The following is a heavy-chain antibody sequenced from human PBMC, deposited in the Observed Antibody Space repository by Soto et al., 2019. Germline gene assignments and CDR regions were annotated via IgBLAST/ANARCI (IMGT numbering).Heavy chain of an antibody. Sequence: QVQLQESGPGLVKTSETLSLTCTVSGGSISSYYWSWIRQPPGKGLEWIGFIFYSGSTSYNPSLKRRVTISIDTSEYQFSLKLNSVTAADTAVYYCASMIGDPVLSFDSWGQGTLVAVSS. CDR1: GGSISSYY. CDR3: ASMIGDPVLSFDS. CDR2: IFYSGST. D-gene: IGHD3-10*02. V-gene: IGHV4-59*01. J-gene: IGHJ5*01.